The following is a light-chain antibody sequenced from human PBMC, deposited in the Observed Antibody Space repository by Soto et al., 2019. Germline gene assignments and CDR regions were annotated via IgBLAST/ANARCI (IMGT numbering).Light chain of an antibody. CDR1: QSVSSK. CDR2: GVS. Sequence: EIVMTQSPATLSVSPGERATLSCRASQSVSSKLAWFQQKPGQAPSLLIYGVSTRATGVPVRFSGSGSGTEFTLTISSLQSEDFAVYYCQHYHGWPITFGQGTRLEI. V-gene: IGKV3-15*01. J-gene: IGKJ5*01. CDR3: QHYHGWPIT.